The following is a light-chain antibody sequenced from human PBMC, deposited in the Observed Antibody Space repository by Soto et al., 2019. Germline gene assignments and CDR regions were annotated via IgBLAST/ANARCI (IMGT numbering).Light chain of an antibody. V-gene: IGKV3-15*01. CDR2: GAS. J-gene: IGKJ4*01. Sequence: EIVMTQSPATLSVSPGERATLSCRASQSVSKDLAWYQQKPGQAPRLLIYGASTRATDIPARFSGSGSGTEFTLTISSLQSEDFAVYYFQQYNNWPPLTFGGGTKVEIK. CDR3: QQYNNWPPLT. CDR1: QSVSKD.